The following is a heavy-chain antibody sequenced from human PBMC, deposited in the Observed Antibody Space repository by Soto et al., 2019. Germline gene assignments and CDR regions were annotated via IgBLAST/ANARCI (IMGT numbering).Heavy chain of an antibody. CDR3: TKDQACSGGSCYLFDY. CDR1: GFTFSSYA. J-gene: IGHJ4*02. CDR2: ISGSGGST. Sequence: GGSLRLSCAASGFTFSSYAMSWVRQAPGKGLEWVSAISGSGGSTYYADSVKGRFTISRDNSKNTLYLQMNSLRAEDTAVYYCTKDQACSGGSCYLFDYWGQGTLVTVSS. D-gene: IGHD2-15*01. V-gene: IGHV3-23*01.